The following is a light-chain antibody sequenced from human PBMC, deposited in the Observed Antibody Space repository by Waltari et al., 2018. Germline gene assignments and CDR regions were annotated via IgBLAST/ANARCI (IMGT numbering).Light chain of an antibody. J-gene: IGLJ3*02. V-gene: IGLV8-61*01. CDR1: SGSLSTTSY. CDR2: KAN. CDR3: ALYMGSGIWV. Sequence: QTVVTQEPSLSVSPGGTVTLTCALSSGSLSTTSYATWYQQTPGQAPRTLVYKANARSSGVPDRFSGSILGNTAALTITGAHADDESDYYWALYMGSGIWVFGGGTRLTVL.